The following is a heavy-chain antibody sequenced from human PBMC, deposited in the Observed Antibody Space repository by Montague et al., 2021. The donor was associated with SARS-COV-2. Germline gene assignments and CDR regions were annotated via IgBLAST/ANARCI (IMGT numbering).Heavy chain of an antibody. V-gene: IGHV4-59*08. J-gene: IGHJ6*02. Sequence: SETLSLTCTVSGGSITNDDWSWIRQPPGKGLEWIVNTFKNGETDXNPSLKSRVIISVDTSKSQFSLKVTSVTAADTAVYYCARYYERSLDVWGQGTTVTVSS. CDR2: TFKNGET. CDR1: GGSITNDD. CDR3: ARYYERSLDV. D-gene: IGHD3-22*01.